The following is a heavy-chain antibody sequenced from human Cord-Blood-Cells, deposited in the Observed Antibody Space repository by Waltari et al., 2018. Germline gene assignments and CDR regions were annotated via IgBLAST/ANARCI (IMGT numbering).Heavy chain of an antibody. Sequence: QVQLQQWGAGLLKPSETLSLTCAVYGGSFSGYYWSWIRQPPGKGLEWIGEINHSGSTNYNPSLKSRVTISVDTSKNQFSLKLSSVTAADTAVYYCARGGLSSSWYFDYWGKGTLVTVSS. CDR2: INHSGST. J-gene: IGHJ4*02. CDR1: GGSFSGYY. D-gene: IGHD6-13*01. V-gene: IGHV4-34*01. CDR3: ARGGLSSSWYFDY.